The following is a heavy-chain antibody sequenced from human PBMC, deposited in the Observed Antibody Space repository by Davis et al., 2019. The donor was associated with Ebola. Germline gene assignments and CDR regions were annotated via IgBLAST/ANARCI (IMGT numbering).Heavy chain of an antibody. CDR1: GDSVSSNSAA. D-gene: IGHD3-10*01. V-gene: IGHV6-1*01. Sequence: SQTLSLTCDITGDSVSSNSAAWSWIRQSPSRGLEWLGRTYYRSKWYNDYAESVKSRIIISPDTSKNQFSLQLNSVTPEDTAVYYCAGITMIRGNMYYYYGMDVWGKGTTVTVSS. CDR2: TYYRSKWYN. CDR3: AGITMIRGNMYYYYGMDV. J-gene: IGHJ6*04.